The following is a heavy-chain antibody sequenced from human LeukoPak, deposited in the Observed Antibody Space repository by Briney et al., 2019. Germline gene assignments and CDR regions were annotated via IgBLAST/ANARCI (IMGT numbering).Heavy chain of an antibody. V-gene: IGHV3-48*01. J-gene: IGHJ6*03. CDR1: GFTFGPYT. D-gene: IGHD2-2*01. Sequence: GGSLRLSCAASGFTFGPYTMNWVRQAPGKGLEWVSHISSSSDTIYYADSVKGRFTISRDNSKNTLYLQMNSLRAEDTAVYYCARYLGYCSSTSCSYYYYYMDVWGKGTTVTVSS. CDR3: ARYLGYCSSTSCSYYYYYMDV. CDR2: ISSSSDTI.